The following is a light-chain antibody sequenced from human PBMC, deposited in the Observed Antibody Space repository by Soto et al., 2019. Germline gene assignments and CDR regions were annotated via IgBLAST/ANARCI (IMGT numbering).Light chain of an antibody. V-gene: IGKV3-20*01. CDR2: GTS. CDR1: QTVAYTS. J-gene: IGKJ1*01. CDR3: QQYVTTPRT. Sequence: EIVLTQSPGILSLSPGARATLSCRASQTVAYTSLAWYQQRPGQAPRLLIYGTSTRATGTPDRFIGSGSGTAVTLTISRLEPEEFAVYYCQQYVTTPRTFGQGTKVE.